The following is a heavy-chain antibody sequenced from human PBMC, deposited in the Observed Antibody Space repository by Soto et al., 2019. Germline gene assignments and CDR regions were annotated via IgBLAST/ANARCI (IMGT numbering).Heavy chain of an antibody. J-gene: IGHJ4*02. CDR2: VSSAGSTK. Sequence: VQLVDSGGGLVQPGGSLRLSCAASEFTFSNYGMHWVRQAPGKGLEWVAVVSSAGSTKYYADSVKGRFTISRDNSKNTVFLQMNSLRAEDTAVYYCAKDLGYSYGGFFDYWGQGTLVTVSS. V-gene: IGHV3-30*18. CDR1: EFTFSNYG. D-gene: IGHD5-18*01. CDR3: AKDLGYSYGGFFDY.